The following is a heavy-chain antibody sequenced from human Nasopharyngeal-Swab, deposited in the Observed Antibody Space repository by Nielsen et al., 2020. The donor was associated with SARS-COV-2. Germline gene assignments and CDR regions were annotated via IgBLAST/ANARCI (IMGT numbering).Heavy chain of an antibody. D-gene: IGHD3-10*01. CDR3: ARGALDYYGSGSYYLDY. J-gene: IGHJ4*02. CDR2: IIPIFGTA. Sequence: SVKVSCKASGGTFSSYAISWVRQAPGQGLEWMGGIIPIFGTANYAQKFQGRVTITADESTSTAYMELSSLRSEDTAVYYCARGALDYYGSGSYYLDYWGQGTLVTASS. V-gene: IGHV1-69*13. CDR1: GGTFSSYA.